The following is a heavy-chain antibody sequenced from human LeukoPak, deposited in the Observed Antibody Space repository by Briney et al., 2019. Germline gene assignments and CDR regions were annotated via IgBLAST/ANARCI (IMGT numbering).Heavy chain of an antibody. V-gene: IGHV3-53*01. Sequence: PGGSLRLSCRVSGLPVRRNSMSWVRPAPGKGLEWVSFIYSDGSISYSDSVKGQFSISIDNSKNTLYLQMNRLTAEDTAVYYCARRAGAYTHPYDYWGQGTLVTVSS. CDR1: GLPVRRNS. CDR3: ARRAGAYTHPYDY. D-gene: IGHD3-16*01. J-gene: IGHJ4*02. CDR2: IYSDGSI.